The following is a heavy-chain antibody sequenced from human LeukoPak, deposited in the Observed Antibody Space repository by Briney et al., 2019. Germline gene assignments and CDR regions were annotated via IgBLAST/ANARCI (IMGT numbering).Heavy chain of an antibody. CDR2: ISSGSSYK. J-gene: IGHJ2*01. CDR1: GFTFSSYT. D-gene: IGHD1-14*01. V-gene: IGHV3-21*01. Sequence: PGGSLRLSCAASGFTFSSYTMNWVRQAPGKGLEWVSSISSGSSYKNYVDSMKGRFTISRDNAKNSLYLQMNSLRAEDTAVYYCARGRITGNGGWYFDLWGRGTLVTVSS. CDR3: ARGRITGNGGWYFDL.